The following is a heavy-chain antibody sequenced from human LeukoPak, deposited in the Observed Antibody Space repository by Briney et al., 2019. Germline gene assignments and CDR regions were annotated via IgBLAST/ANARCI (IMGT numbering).Heavy chain of an antibody. CDR2: ISYDGSNK. D-gene: IGHD6-6*01. CDR3: ANLSSHSSSVGDYMDV. V-gene: IGHV3-30-3*01. Sequence: PGRSLRLSCAASGFTFSSYAMHWVRQAPGKGLEWVAVISYDGSNKYYADSVKGRFTISRDNSKNTLYLQMNSLRAEDTAVYYCANLSSHSSSVGDYMDVWGKGTTVTVSS. CDR1: GFTFSSYA. J-gene: IGHJ6*03.